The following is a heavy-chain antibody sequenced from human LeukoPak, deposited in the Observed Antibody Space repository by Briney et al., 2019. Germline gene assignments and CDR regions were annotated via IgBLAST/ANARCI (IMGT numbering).Heavy chain of an antibody. CDR2: ISGSGGST. V-gene: IGHV3-23*01. D-gene: IGHD2-15*01. Sequence: GGSLRLSCAASGFTFSSYAMSWVRQAPGKGLEWVSAISGSGGSTYYADSVKGRFTISRDNSKNTLYLQMNSLRAEDTAVYYCAKVSRYCSGGSCYYHPFDYWGQGTLVTVSS. J-gene: IGHJ4*02. CDR1: GFTFSSYA. CDR3: AKVSRYCSGGSCYYHPFDY.